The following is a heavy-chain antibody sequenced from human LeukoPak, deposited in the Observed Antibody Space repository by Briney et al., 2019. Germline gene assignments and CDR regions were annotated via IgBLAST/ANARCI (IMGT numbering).Heavy chain of an antibody. CDR1: GFTFTSHG. J-gene: IGHJ4*02. V-gene: IGHV3-30*02. CDR2: IRYDGSNK. CDR3: ARDWYNNSDAFDI. D-gene: IGHD4-11*01. Sequence: GGSLRLSCAASGFTFTSHGMHWVRQAPGKGLEWVAHIRYDGSNKYYADSVKGRFTISRDDSKKMLYLQMNSLRPEDTAVYYCARDWYNNSDAFDIWGQGTLVTVSS.